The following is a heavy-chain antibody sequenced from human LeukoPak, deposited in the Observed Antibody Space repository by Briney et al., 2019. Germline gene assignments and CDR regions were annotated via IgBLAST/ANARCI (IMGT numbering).Heavy chain of an antibody. Sequence: ASVKVSCKASGYIFTGYYIHWVRQAPGQGLEWMGWVSSYNGDTNYAQKFRGRVTMSTDTSTSTAYMELRGLRFDDTAIYYCVKDWHILTGRNCFDPWGQGTLVTVSS. CDR1: GYIFTGYY. CDR3: VKDWHILTGRNCFDP. J-gene: IGHJ5*02. D-gene: IGHD3-9*01. CDR2: VSSYNGDT. V-gene: IGHV1-18*04.